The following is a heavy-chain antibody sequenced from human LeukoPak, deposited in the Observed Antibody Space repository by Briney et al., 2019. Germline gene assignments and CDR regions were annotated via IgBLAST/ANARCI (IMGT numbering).Heavy chain of an antibody. V-gene: IGHV3-49*04. CDR2: IRSKVYGGTP. J-gene: IGHJ4*02. Sequence: GGSLRLSCIASGFTFGDYAMTWVRQAPGKGLEWVGFIRSKVYGGTPEYAASVQGRFTTSRDDSKGIAYLQMNSLKTEDTAVYYCSRDQTPYYWGQGTLVTVSS. CDR3: SRDQTPYY. CDR1: GFTFGDYA.